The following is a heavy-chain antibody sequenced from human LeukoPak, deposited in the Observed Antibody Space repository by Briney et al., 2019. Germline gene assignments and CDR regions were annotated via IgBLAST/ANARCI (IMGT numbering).Heavy chain of an antibody. CDR2: INPNSGGT. Sequence: ASVKVSCKASGYTFTGYYMHWVQQAPGQGLEWMGWINPNSGGTNYAQKFQGRVTMTRDTSISTAYMELSRLRSDDTAVYYCAGGYCSSTSCFDVFDIGGQGPMVTVSS. V-gene: IGHV1-2*02. J-gene: IGHJ3*02. D-gene: IGHD2-2*01. CDR1: GYTFTGYY. CDR3: AGGYCSSTSCFDVFDI.